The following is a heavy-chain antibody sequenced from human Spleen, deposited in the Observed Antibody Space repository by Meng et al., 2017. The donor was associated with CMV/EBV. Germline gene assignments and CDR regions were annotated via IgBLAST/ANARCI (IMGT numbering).Heavy chain of an antibody. J-gene: IGHJ6*02. Sequence: SETLSLTCFVSGGSLSSPAYYWTWIRQPPGKGLEWIGYISYSGNTYYNPSLKSRITISVDTSKNQFSLRLSSVTAADTAVYSCASSSPHYDSRGYPFYYYGLDVWGQGTTVTVSS. CDR2: ISYSGNT. CDR3: ASSSPHYDSRGYPFYYYGLDV. D-gene: IGHD3-22*01. V-gene: IGHV4-30-4*08. CDR1: GGSLSSPAYY.